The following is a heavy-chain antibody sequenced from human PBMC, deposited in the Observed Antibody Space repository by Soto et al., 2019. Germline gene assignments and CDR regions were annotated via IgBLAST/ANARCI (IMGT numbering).Heavy chain of an antibody. Sequence: QVQLVESGGGVVQPGRSLRLSCAASGFTFSSYGMHWVRQAPGKGLEWVAVISYDGSNKYYADSVKGRFTISRDNSKNALTLQMNSLRAEDPAVYYCAKDRAEGGLDYWGREPLVTVSP. D-gene: IGHD2-15*01. CDR2: ISYDGSNK. J-gene: IGHJ4*02. V-gene: IGHV3-30*18. CDR3: AKDRAEGGLDY. CDR1: GFTFSSYG.